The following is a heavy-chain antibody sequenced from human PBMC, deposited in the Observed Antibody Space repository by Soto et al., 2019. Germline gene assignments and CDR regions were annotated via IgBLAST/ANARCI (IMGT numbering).Heavy chain of an antibody. D-gene: IGHD1-7*01. CDR1: GGTFSSYT. V-gene: IGHV1-69*02. J-gene: IGHJ1*01. Sequence: SVKVSCKASGGTFSSYTISWVRQAPGQGLEWMGRIIPILGIANYAQKFQGRVTITADKSTSTAYMELSSLRSEDTAVYYCELDGGIAYFQHWGQGTLVTVSS. CDR3: ELDGGIAYFQH. CDR2: IIPILGIA.